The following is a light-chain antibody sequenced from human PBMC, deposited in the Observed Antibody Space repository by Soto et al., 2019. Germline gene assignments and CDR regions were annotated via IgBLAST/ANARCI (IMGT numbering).Light chain of an antibody. V-gene: IGLV2-14*01. CDR1: SSDIGTYNY. J-gene: IGLJ2*01. CDR3: SSFTRTSTLV. Sequence: HSALTQPASVSGSPGQSIAISCTGTSSDIGTYNYVSWYQQHPGKVPKLLIYEVTHRPSGASPRFSGSKSGNTASLTISGLQAEDEADYYCSSFTRTSTLVFGGGTKLTVL. CDR2: EVT.